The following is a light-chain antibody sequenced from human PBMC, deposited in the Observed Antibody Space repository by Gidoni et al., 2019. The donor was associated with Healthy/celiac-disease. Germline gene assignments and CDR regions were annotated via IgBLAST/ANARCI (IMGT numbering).Light chain of an antibody. CDR3: QQCYTPLT. Sequence: DIQMTQSPSSLSASVGDRVTITCRASQSISRYLNWYQQKPGKAPKLMLYSAASLQSGVPSRFSGSLSGTDFTLPIRSLQPADFATYYCQQCYTPLTFGGGTKVEIK. CDR2: SAA. V-gene: IGKV1-39*01. CDR1: QSISRY. J-gene: IGKJ4*01.